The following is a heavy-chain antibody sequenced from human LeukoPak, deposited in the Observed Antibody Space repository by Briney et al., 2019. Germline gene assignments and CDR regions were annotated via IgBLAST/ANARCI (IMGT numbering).Heavy chain of an antibody. CDR3: ARSPRGTYDYVWGSYRLSLDY. CDR2: IYTSGST. V-gene: IGHV4-61*02. Sequence: PSETLSLTCTVSGGSISSGSYYWSWIRQPAGKGLEWIGRIYTSGSTKYNPSLKSRVTISVDTSKNQFSLKLSSVTAADTAVYYCARSPRGTYDYVWGSYRLSLDYWGQGTLVTVSS. CDR1: GGSISSGSYY. J-gene: IGHJ4*02. D-gene: IGHD3-16*02.